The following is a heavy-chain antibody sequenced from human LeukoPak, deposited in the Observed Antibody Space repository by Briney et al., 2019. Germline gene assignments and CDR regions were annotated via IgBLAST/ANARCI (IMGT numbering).Heavy chain of an antibody. D-gene: IGHD1-26*01. CDR2: ISGSGDNT. CDR1: GFSFRHYG. CDR3: AKDRREWELRDAFDL. J-gene: IGHJ3*01. Sequence: GGSLRPSCAASGFSFRHYGMSWVRQAPGKGLEWISGISGSGDNTYFPDSVKGRFTISRDNSKNTLYLQMNSLRAEDTAVYYCAKDRREWELRDAFDLWGQGTLVTVSS. V-gene: IGHV3-23*01.